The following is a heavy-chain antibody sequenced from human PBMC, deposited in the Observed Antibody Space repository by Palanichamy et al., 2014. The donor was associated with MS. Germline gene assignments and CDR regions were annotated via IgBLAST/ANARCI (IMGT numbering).Heavy chain of an antibody. CDR1: GFSPSSSGVG. J-gene: IGHJ4*02. CDR3: ARDRDGYNLYDFDY. Sequence: QITLKESGPTLVKPTETLTLTCTFSGFSPSSSGVGVGWIRQPPGKALEWLALIYWDDDERYSPALKSRLTITRDTSKNQVVLTMTNMDPVDTATYYCARDRDGYNLYDFDYWGQGTLVTVSS. D-gene: IGHD5-24*01. V-gene: IGHV2-5*02. CDR2: IYWDDDE.